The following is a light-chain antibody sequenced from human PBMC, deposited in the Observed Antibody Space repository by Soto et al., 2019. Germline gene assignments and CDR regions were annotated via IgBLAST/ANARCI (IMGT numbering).Light chain of an antibody. Sequence: DIVMTQSPLSLPVTPGEPASISCRSSQSLLHSNGYNYLDWYLQKPGQSPQLLIYLGSNRASGVPDRFSGSGSGTDFTLKISRVEAEDVGVYYCMKALQTLWTFGQGTK. CDR3: MKALQTLWT. V-gene: IGKV2-28*01. J-gene: IGKJ1*01. CDR2: LGS. CDR1: QSLLHSNGYNY.